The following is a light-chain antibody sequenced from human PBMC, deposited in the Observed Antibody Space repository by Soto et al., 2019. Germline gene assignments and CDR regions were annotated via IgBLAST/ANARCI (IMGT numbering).Light chain of an antibody. J-gene: IGLJ1*01. CDR1: SSDVGGYNY. CDR3: GSHTGSSNFYV. V-gene: IGLV2-8*01. CDR2: EVT. Sequence: QSALTQPPSASGSPGQSVTISCTGTSSDVGGYNYVSWYQQEPGKAPKLMIYEVTKRPSGVPDRFSGSKSGNTASLTVSGLQAGDEAVYYCGSHTGSSNFYVFGTGTKVTVL.